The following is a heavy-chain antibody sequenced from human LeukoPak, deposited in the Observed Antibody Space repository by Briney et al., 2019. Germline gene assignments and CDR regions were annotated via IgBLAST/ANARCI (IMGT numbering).Heavy chain of an antibody. Sequence: ASVKVSCKASGGTFSSYAISWVRQAPGQGLEWMGGIIPIFGTANYAQKFQGRVTITADESTSTAYMELSSLRSGDTAVYYCARELYKGSGSYFSVDYWGQGTLVTVSS. CDR3: ARELYKGSGSYFSVDY. CDR2: IIPIFGTA. CDR1: GGTFSSYA. V-gene: IGHV1-69*13. D-gene: IGHD1-26*01. J-gene: IGHJ4*02.